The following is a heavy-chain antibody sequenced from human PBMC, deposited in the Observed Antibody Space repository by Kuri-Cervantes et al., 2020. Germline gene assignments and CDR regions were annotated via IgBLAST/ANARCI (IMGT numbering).Heavy chain of an antibody. Sequence: ASVKVSCKASGGTFSSYAISWVRQAPGQGLEWMGWINPNSGGTNYAQKFQGRVTMTRDTSISTAYMELSRLRSDDTAVYYCARDPKDCSSTSCYTYYFDYWGQGTLVTVSS. CDR2: INPNSGGT. V-gene: IGHV1-2*02. D-gene: IGHD2-2*02. CDR1: GGTFSSYA. J-gene: IGHJ4*02. CDR3: ARDPKDCSSTSCYTYYFDY.